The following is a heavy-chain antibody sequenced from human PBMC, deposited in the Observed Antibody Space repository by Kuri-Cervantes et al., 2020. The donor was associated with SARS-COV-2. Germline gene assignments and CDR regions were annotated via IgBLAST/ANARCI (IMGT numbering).Heavy chain of an antibody. D-gene: IGHD4-17*01. CDR3: AKDMDYGEWMTANNYYYGMDV. V-gene: IGHV3-30*18. CDR1: GFTFSSYG. J-gene: IGHJ6*02. Sequence: GESLKISCAASGFTFSSYGMHWVRQAPGKGLEWVADISHDGSNKYYADSVKGRFTISRDNSKNTLYLQMNSLRAEDTAVYYCAKDMDYGEWMTANNYYYGMDVWGQGTTVTVSS. CDR2: ISHDGSNK.